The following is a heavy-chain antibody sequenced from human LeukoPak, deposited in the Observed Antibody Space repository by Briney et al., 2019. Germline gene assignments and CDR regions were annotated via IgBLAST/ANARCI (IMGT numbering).Heavy chain of an antibody. J-gene: IGHJ4*02. D-gene: IGHD6-13*01. CDR1: GFTFSSYA. CDR3: AKSTGYSTTGRDFDS. CDR2: ISGGGATT. Sequence: GGSLRLSCAASGFTFSSYAMSWVRQAPGKGLEWISDISGGGATTFYADSVKGRFTISRDNSKNTLYLQLSSLRAENTAVYYCAKSTGYSTTGRDFDSWGRGTLVTVSS. V-gene: IGHV3-23*01.